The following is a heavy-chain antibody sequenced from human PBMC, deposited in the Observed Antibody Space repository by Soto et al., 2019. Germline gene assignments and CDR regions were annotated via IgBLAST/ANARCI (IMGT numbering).Heavy chain of an antibody. CDR1: EYTFTSYA. D-gene: IGHD2-2*01. Sequence: GASVTVSCKASEYTFTSYAMHWVRQAPGQRLEWMGWINAGNGNTKYSQKFQGRVTITRDTSASTAYMELSSLRSEDTAVYYCARGYQLLWTTYFDYWGQGTLVTVSS. J-gene: IGHJ4*02. CDR2: INAGNGNT. CDR3: ARGYQLLWTTYFDY. V-gene: IGHV1-3*01.